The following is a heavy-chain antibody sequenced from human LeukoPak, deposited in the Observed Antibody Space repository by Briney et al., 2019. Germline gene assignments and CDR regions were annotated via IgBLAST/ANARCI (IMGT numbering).Heavy chain of an antibody. V-gene: IGHV3-30*18. Sequence: TGGSLRLACAASGFTFSSYGMHWVRQAPGKGLEWVAVISYDGSNKYYADSVKGRFTISRDNSKNTLYLQMNSLRAEDTAVYYCAKDVSSSGWSSDFDYWGQGTLVTVSS. D-gene: IGHD6-19*01. CDR2: ISYDGSNK. J-gene: IGHJ4*02. CDR1: GFTFSSYG. CDR3: AKDVSSSGWSSDFDY.